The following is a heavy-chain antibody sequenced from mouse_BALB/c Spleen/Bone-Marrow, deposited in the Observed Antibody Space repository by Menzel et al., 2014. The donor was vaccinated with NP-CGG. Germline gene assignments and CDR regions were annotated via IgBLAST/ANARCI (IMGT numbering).Heavy chain of an antibody. CDR3: ARDYDYGCAY. J-gene: IGHJ3*01. D-gene: IGHD2-4*01. Sequence: VQLQQPGPVLVKPGASVKISCKASGYSFTDYYMHWVQQRHGKSLEWIGRANPNNGGTNYNQKFKGKAIFTVDKSSSTAYMELRSLTSEDSAVYFCARDYDYGCAYWGQGTLVTVSA. CDR1: GYSFTDYY. CDR2: ANPNNGGT. V-gene: IGHV1-18*01.